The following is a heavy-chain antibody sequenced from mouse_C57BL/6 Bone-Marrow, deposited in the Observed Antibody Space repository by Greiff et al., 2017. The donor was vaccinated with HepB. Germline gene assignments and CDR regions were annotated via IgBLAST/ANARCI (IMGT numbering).Heavy chain of an antibody. CDR2: ISSGGDYI. CDR1: GFTFSSYA. J-gene: IGHJ2*01. CDR3: TREYDYDEGDFDY. Sequence: EVKLQESGEGLVKPGGSLKLSCAASGFTFSSYAMSWVRQTPEKRLEWVAYISSGGDYIYYADTVKGRFTISRDNARNTLYLQMSSLKSEDTAMYYCTREYDYDEGDFDYWGQGTTLTVSS. V-gene: IGHV5-9-1*02. D-gene: IGHD2-4*01.